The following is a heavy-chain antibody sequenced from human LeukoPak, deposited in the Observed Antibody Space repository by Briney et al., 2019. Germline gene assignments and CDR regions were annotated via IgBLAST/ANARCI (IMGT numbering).Heavy chain of an antibody. CDR3: AREGYYGSGSPPSLYFDY. J-gene: IGHJ4*02. D-gene: IGHD3-10*01. CDR1: GFTFSSYW. CDR2: IISDGSSA. Sequence: GSLRLSCAASGFTFSSYWMHWVRQAPGKGLVWVSRIISDGSSATHADSVKGRFTISRDNSRSTLYLQMNSLRPEDTAIYYCAREGYYGSGSPPSLYFDYWGQGTLVTVSS. V-gene: IGHV3-74*01.